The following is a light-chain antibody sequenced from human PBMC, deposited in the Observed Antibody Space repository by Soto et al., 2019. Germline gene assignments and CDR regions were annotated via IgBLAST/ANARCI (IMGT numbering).Light chain of an antibody. CDR3: QQYGSSPPYT. V-gene: IGKV3-20*01. Sequence: EIVLTQSPGTLSLSPGERATLSCRASQSVSSSYLAWYQQKPGQAPRLLIYGASSRATGIPDRFSGSESGTDFTLTISRLEPEDVAVYYCQQYGSSPPYTFGQGTKLEI. CDR1: QSVSSSY. CDR2: GAS. J-gene: IGKJ2*01.